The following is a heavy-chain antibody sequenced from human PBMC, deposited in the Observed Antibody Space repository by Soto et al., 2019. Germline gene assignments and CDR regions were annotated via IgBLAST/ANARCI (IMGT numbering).Heavy chain of an antibody. Sequence: GGSLRLSCAASGFTFSSYWMHWVRQAPGKGLVWVSRINSDGSSTTYADSVKGRFTISRDNAKNTLYLQMNSLRAEDTAVYYCARDLYHQWLVGEGFDYWGQGTLVTVSS. V-gene: IGHV3-74*01. J-gene: IGHJ4*02. CDR1: GFTFSSYW. D-gene: IGHD6-19*01. CDR2: INSDGSST. CDR3: ARDLYHQWLVGEGFDY.